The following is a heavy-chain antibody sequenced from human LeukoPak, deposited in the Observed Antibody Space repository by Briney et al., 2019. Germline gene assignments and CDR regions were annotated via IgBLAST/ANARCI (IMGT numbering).Heavy chain of an antibody. V-gene: IGHV4-34*01. J-gene: IGHJ2*01. CDR2: INRSGSA. CDR1: GGSFNDYY. CDR3: ARGEAAAAADWYFDL. D-gene: IGHD6-13*01. Sequence: PSETLSLTCALYGGSFNDYYWSWIRQPPGKGLEWIGEINRSGSANYNPSLKSRVTISVDTSKNQFSLKLSSVTAADTAVYYCARGEAAAAADWYFDLWGRGTLVTVSS.